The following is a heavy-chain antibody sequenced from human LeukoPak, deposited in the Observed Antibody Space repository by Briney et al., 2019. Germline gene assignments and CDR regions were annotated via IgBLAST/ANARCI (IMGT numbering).Heavy chain of an antibody. CDR2: IYSSGNT. V-gene: IGHV4-59*08. D-gene: IGHD4-17*01. J-gene: IGHJ3*01. CDR1: GGSISEYY. CDR3: ARHDRTVTTIGAFDV. Sequence: SETLSLTCTVSGGSISEYYWSWIRQPPGKGLEWIGYIYSSGNTNYNPSLKSRVTISVDTSKNQFSLKLSSVTAADTAVYYCARHDRTVTTIGAFDVWGQGTMVIVSS.